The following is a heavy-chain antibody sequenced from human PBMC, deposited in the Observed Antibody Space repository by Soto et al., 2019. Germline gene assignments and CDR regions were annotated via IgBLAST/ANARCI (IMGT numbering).Heavy chain of an antibody. CDR2: IDYSGST. D-gene: IGHD2-2*01. CDR1: GGSISSYY. J-gene: IGHJ5*02. CDR3: ARQSCSITSCYSWVSWFDP. Sequence: QVQLQESGPGLVKPSETLSLTCTVSGGSISSYYWSWIRQPPGKGLEWIGYIDYSGSTKYNPSLVTRVIISVATSENPFSLKLRSVTAADTAVSYCARQSCSITSCYSWVSWFDPWGQGNLVTVSS. V-gene: IGHV4-59*08.